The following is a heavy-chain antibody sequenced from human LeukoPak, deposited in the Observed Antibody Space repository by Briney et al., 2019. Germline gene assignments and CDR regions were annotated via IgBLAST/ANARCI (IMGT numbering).Heavy chain of an antibody. V-gene: IGHV3-21*01. CDR1: GFTFSSYS. D-gene: IGHD3-22*01. J-gene: IGHJ4*02. CDR3: ARVAYYYDSSGYLT. CDR2: ISSSSSYI. Sequence: GGSLRLSCAASGFTFSSYSMNWVRQAPGKGLEWASSISSSSSYIYYADSVKGRFTISRDNAKNSLYLRMNSLRAEDTAVYYCARVAYYYDSSGYLTWGQGTLVTVSS.